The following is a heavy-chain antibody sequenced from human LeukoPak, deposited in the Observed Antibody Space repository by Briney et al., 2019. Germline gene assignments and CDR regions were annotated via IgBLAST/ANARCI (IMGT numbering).Heavy chain of an antibody. CDR3: AKDRDRGDMLTGYYLGYYYFGMDV. CDR1: GFTFSSYA. V-gene: IGHV3-23*01. Sequence: GGSLRLSCAASGFTFSSYAMSWVRQAPGKGLEWVSDISRSGSSTYYADSVKGRFTISRDNSKNTLDLQMNSLRAEDTAVYHCAKDRDRGDMLTGYYLGYYYFGMDVWGQGTTVTVSS. CDR2: ISRSGSST. D-gene: IGHD3-9*01. J-gene: IGHJ6*02.